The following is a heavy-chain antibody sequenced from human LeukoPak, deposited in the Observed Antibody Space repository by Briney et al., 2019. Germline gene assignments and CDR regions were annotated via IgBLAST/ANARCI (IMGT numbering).Heavy chain of an antibody. V-gene: IGHV1-2*02. D-gene: IGHD6-13*01. Sequence: ASVEVSCKASGYTFTGYYMHWVRQAPGQGLEWMGWINPNSGGTNYAQKFQGRVTMTRDTSISTAYMELSRLRSDDTAVYYCARDRYSSSWYRGGSYYYYYGMDVWGQGTTVTVSS. CDR3: ARDRYSSSWYRGGSYYYYYGMDV. J-gene: IGHJ6*02. CDR2: INPNSGGT. CDR1: GYTFTGYY.